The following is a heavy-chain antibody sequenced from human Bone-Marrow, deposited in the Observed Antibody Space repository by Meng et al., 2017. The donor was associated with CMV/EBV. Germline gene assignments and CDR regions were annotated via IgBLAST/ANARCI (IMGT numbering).Heavy chain of an antibody. Sequence: SETLSLTCAVYGGSFSGYYWSWIRHPPGKGLEWIGEINHSGSTNYNPSLKSRVTISVDTSKNQFSLKLSSVTAADTAGYYCAVGRPAARPFDYWGQGTLVTVSS. V-gene: IGHV4-34*01. CDR2: INHSGST. D-gene: IGHD6-6*01. CDR3: AVGRPAARPFDY. CDR1: GGSFSGYY. J-gene: IGHJ4*02.